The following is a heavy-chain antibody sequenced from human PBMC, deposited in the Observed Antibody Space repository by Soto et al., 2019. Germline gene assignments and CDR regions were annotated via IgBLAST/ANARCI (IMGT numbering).Heavy chain of an antibody. V-gene: IGHV4-4*02. D-gene: IGHD1-26*01. J-gene: IGHJ4*02. Sequence: SETLSLTCAVSGGSISSSNWWSWVRQPPGKGLEWIGEIYHSGSPNYNPSLKSRVTISVDKSKNQFSLKLSSVTAADTAVYYCARDRSGSYRGDFDYWGQGTLVTVSS. CDR3: ARDRSGSYRGDFDY. CDR1: GGSISSSNW. CDR2: IYHSGSP.